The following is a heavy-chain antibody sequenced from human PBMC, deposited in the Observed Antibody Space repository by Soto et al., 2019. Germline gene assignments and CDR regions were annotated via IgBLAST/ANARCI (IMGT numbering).Heavy chain of an antibody. Sequence: PGESLKISCKGSGYSFTSYWISWVRQMPGKGLEWMGRIDPSDSYTNYSPSFQGHVTISADRSISTAYLQWSSLKASDTAMYYCARHPPMGSSWIDPWGQGTLVTVSS. V-gene: IGHV5-10-1*01. CDR1: GYSFTSYW. J-gene: IGHJ5*02. D-gene: IGHD6-13*01. CDR2: IDPSDSYT. CDR3: ARHPPMGSSWIDP.